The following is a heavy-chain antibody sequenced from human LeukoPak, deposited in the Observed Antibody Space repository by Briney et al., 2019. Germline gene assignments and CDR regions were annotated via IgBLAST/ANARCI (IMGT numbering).Heavy chain of an antibody. CDR3: ARLKGTMVRVHDY. CDR2: IRYSGRT. Sequence: PAETLSLTCTVSGGCIRSSCYYWGWIRQPPGKGLEWIGSIRYSGRTNYNPSLKSRVTISVDTSKNQFSLELSSVTAADTAVYYCARLKGTMVRVHDYWGQGTLVTVSS. D-gene: IGHD3-10*01. V-gene: IGHV4-39*07. J-gene: IGHJ4*02. CDR1: GGCIRSSCYY.